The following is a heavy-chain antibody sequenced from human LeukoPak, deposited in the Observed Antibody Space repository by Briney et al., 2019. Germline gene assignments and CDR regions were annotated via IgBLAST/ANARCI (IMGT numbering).Heavy chain of an antibody. Sequence: GGSLRLSCAASGFTFTTYAMTWVRQAPGRGLEGVSAISDSGGSTYYADSVKGRFTVSRDNSKNTLYLQMNSLRAEDTAVYFCAKVLKYYYNGMDVWGQGTTVTVSS. CDR2: ISDSGGST. D-gene: IGHD2/OR15-2a*01. CDR1: GFTFTTYA. J-gene: IGHJ6*02. V-gene: IGHV3-23*01. CDR3: AKVLKYYYNGMDV.